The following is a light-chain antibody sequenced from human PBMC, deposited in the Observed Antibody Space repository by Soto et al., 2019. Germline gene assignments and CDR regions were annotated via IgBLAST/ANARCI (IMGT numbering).Light chain of an antibody. J-gene: IGKJ5*01. Sequence: DIQMTQSPSTLSASVRHRVTITFLASQSISSWLAWYQQKPGKAPKLLIYDACSLESGVPSRFSGSGSGTEFTLTISSLQPDDFATYYCQQYNSYPITFGQGTRLEI. CDR2: DAC. V-gene: IGKV1-5*01. CDR1: QSISSW. CDR3: QQYNSYPIT.